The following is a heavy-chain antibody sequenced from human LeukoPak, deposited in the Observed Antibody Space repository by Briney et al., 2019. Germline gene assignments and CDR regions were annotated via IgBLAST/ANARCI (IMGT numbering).Heavy chain of an antibody. J-gene: IGHJ4*02. D-gene: IGHD3-22*01. V-gene: IGHV4-31*11. CDR1: GGSISSGGYY. CDR3: ARDADSSGRNFDY. Sequence: PSETLSLTCAVSGGSISSGGYYWSWIRQHPGKGLEWIGYIYYSGSTYYNPSLKSRVTISVDTSKNQFSLKLSSVTAADTAVYYCARDADSSGRNFDYWGQGTLVTVSS. CDR2: IYYSGST.